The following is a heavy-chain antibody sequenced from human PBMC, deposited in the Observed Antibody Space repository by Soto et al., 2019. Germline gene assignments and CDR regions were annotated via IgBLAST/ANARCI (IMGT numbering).Heavy chain of an antibody. CDR3: AREVEWELLPVAFDI. D-gene: IGHD1-26*01. Sequence: PSETLSLTCAVSGGSISSSNWWSWVRQPPGKGLEWIGEIYHSGSTNYNPSLKSRVTISVDKSKNQFSLKLSSVTAADTAVYYCAREVEWELLPVAFDIWGQGTMVTVS. V-gene: IGHV4-4*02. J-gene: IGHJ3*02. CDR1: GGSISSSNW. CDR2: IYHSGST.